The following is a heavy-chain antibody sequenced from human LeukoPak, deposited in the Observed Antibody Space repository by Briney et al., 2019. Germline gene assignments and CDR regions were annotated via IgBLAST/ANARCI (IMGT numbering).Heavy chain of an antibody. CDR2: IYYSGST. CDR3: ARVSGYDWESFYDY. D-gene: IGHD5-12*01. J-gene: IGHJ4*02. CDR1: GGSISSYY. V-gene: IGHV4-59*01. Sequence: SETLSLTCTVSGGSISSYYWSWIRQPPGKGLEWIGYIYYSGSTNYNPSLKSQVTISVDTSKNQFSLKLSSVTAADTAVYYCARVSGYDWESFYDYWGQGTLVTVSS.